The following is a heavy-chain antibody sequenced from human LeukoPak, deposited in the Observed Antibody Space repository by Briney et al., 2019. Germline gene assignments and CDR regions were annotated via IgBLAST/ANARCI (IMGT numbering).Heavy chain of an antibody. V-gene: IGHV4-61*02. Sequence: SETLSLTCTVSGGSISGGSYYWSWIRQPAGKGLEWIGRIYTSGSTNYNPSLKSRVTISVDTSKNQFSLKLSSVTAADTAVYYCARHCSGGSCPLGFDYWGQGTLVTVSS. CDR2: IYTSGST. D-gene: IGHD2-15*01. CDR1: GGSISGGSYY. CDR3: ARHCSGGSCPLGFDY. J-gene: IGHJ4*02.